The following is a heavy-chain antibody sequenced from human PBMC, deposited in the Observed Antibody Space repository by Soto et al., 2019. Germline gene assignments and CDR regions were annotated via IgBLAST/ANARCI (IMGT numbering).Heavy chain of an antibody. CDR2: IYYSGST. D-gene: IGHD1-26*01. CDR1: GGTISRWY. Sequence: PSETLSLTCTVSGGTISRWYWRWIRQPPGKGLEWIGYIYYSGSTNCNPSLKSRVTISVDTSKNQFSLKLSSVTAADTAVYYCARRYGSTIDYWGQGTLVTVSS. CDR3: ARRYGSTIDY. V-gene: IGHV4-59*08. J-gene: IGHJ4*02.